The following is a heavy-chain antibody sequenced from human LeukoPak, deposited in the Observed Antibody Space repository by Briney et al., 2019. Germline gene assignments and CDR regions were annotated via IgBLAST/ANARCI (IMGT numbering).Heavy chain of an antibody. CDR1: GFTFDDYA. CDR2: ISWNSGSI. Sequence: PGGSLRLSCAASGFTFDDYAMHWVRQAPGKGLEWVSGISWNSGSIGYADSVKGRFTISRDNAKNSLYLQMNSLTTEDTALYYCAKARWEPNFDYWGQGTLVTVSS. D-gene: IGHD1-26*01. CDR3: AKARWEPNFDY. J-gene: IGHJ4*02. V-gene: IGHV3-9*01.